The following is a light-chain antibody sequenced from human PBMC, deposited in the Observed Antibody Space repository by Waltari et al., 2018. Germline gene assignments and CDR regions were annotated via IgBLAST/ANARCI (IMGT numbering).Light chain of an antibody. J-gene: IGLJ2*01. CDR1: SLRSYY. CDR3: NSRDSSGNVK. Sequence: SSELTQDPAVSVALGQTVRITCPGDSLRSYYASWYQQKPGQAPVLVIYGKNNRPSGIPDQFAGSSSVNTSSLTLTGAQAEDEADYYCNSRDSSGNVKIGGGTKLTVL. CDR2: GKN. V-gene: IGLV3-19*01.